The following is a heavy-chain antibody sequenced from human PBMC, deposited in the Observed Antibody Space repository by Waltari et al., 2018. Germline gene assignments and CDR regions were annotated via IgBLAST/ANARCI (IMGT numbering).Heavy chain of an antibody. Sequence: QVQLVESGGGVVQPGRSLRLSCAASGFTFSSYAMHWVRQAPGKGPEWVAVISYDGSNKYYADSVKGRFTISRDNSKNTLYLQMNSLRAEDTAVYYCAILPVVVTAAFDIWGQGTMVTVSS. D-gene: IGHD2-21*02. V-gene: IGHV3-30*01. CDR1: GFTFSSYA. J-gene: IGHJ3*02. CDR3: AILPVVVTAAFDI. CDR2: ISYDGSNK.